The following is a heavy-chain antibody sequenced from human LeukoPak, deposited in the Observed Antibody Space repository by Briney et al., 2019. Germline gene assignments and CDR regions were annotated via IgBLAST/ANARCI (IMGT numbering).Heavy chain of an antibody. D-gene: IGHD2-15*01. J-gene: IGHJ6*02. V-gene: IGHV3-30*04. CDR1: GFTLSSYS. Sequence: GGSLRLSCAASGFTLSSYSMHWVRQAPGKGLEWVASISYDGTNEYYADSVKGRFTISRDNSKNTLFLQVSSLKAEDTAVYYCAKDSLVVAATGSYMDVWGQGTTVTVSS. CDR2: ISYDGTNE. CDR3: AKDSLVVAATGSYMDV.